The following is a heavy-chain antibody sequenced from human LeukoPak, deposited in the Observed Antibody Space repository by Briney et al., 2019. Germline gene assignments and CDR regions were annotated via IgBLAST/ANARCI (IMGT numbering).Heavy chain of an antibody. V-gene: IGHV3-7*01. CDR2: IKEDGGEA. J-gene: IGHJ6*03. D-gene: IGHD2-2*01. CDR3: ATRKCSISACRASSYRCMED. CDR1: GLMFSSYW. Sequence: GGSLRLSCETSGLMFSSYWMTWVRQAPGKGLEWVANIKEDGGEANYVGSVKGRFTVSRDNAKQSLYLQVNSLRVEDTAIYYCATRKCSISACRASSYRCMEDWGKGTTVTVSS.